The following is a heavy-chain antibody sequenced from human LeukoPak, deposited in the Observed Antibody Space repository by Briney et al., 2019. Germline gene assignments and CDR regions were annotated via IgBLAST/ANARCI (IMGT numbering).Heavy chain of an antibody. CDR1: GMTVSSNY. CDR2: IYTGGST. D-gene: IGHD2-2*01. CDR3: ARDQASSSSSPY. V-gene: IGHV3-66*01. Sequence: GGSLRLSCAASGMTVSSNYIMWVRQPPGKGLEWVSSIYTGGSTYYADAVKGRFTISRDNSKNTVNLQMNSLRAEDTAVYYCARDQASSSSSPYWGQGTLDTVSS. J-gene: IGHJ4*02.